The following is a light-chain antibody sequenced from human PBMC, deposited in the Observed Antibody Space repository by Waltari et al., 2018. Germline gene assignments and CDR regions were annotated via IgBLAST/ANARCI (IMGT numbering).Light chain of an antibody. Sequence: SYELTQPPSVSMSPGQTASIPCPGDKLGDKYVCWYQKKPGQPPVLVIYQDNKRPSGIPERFSGSNSGNTATLTISGTQALDEADYYCQAWDSSTVIFGGGTKLTVL. CDR2: QDN. J-gene: IGLJ2*01. CDR1: KLGDKY. CDR3: QAWDSSTVI. V-gene: IGLV3-1*01.